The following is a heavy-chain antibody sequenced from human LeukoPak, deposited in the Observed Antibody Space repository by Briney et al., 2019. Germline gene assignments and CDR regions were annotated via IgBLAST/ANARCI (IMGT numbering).Heavy chain of an antibody. CDR2: ISYDGSNK. CDR3: AKVITAMVTSYYYGMDV. CDR1: GFTFSSYG. Sequence: GRSLRLSCAASGFTFSSYGMHWVRQAPGKGLEWMAVISYDGSNKYYADSVKGRFTISRDNSKNTLYLQMNSLRAEDTAVYYCAKVITAMVTSYYYGMDVWGKGTTVTVSS. D-gene: IGHD5-18*01. J-gene: IGHJ6*04. V-gene: IGHV3-30*18.